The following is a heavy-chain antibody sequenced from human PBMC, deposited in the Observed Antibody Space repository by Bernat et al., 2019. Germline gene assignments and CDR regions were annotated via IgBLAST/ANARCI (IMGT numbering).Heavy chain of an antibody. V-gene: IGHV3-30-3*01. CDR1: GFTFSSYA. Sequence: QVQLVESGGGVVQPGRSLRLSCAASGFTFSSYAMHWVRQAPGKGLEWVALISYDGSNKYYPDSVKGRITISRDNSKNTLYLQINSLRTEDSAVYYCARDKSHGEGYYYGVDVWGQGTTVTVSS. CDR3: ARDKSHGEGYYYGVDV. J-gene: IGHJ6*02. D-gene: IGHD5-18*01. CDR2: ISYDGSNK.